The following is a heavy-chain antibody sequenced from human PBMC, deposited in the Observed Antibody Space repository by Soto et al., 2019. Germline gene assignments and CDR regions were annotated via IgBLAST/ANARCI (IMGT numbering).Heavy chain of an antibody. CDR2: ISGSGGSI. Sequence: DVQLLESGGGLVKPGGFPRLSCAASGFPFCRFGIKRGRPAPGKGLEWVSGISGSGGSIYYADSVEGRFTISRDNSRNTVYLQMNSLRVEDTALYYCAKEFSSGWYYFDYWGQGTLVTVSS. CDR3: AKEFSSGWYYFDY. V-gene: IGHV3-23*01. J-gene: IGHJ4*02. CDR1: GFPFCRFG. D-gene: IGHD6-19*01.